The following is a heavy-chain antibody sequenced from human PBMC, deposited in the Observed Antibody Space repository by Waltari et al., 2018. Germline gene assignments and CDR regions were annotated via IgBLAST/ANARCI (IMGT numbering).Heavy chain of an antibody. CDR1: GFTFSSYA. CDR2: IYSGGST. Sequence: EVQLLESGGGLVQPGGSLRLSCAASGFTFSSYAMSWVRQAPGKGLEWVSVIYSGGSTYDADSVKGRFTISRDNSKNTLYLQMNSLRAEDTAVYYCAKDVLVGATIDYWGQGTLVTVSS. D-gene: IGHD1-26*01. CDR3: AKDVLVGATIDY. J-gene: IGHJ4*02. V-gene: IGHV3-23*03.